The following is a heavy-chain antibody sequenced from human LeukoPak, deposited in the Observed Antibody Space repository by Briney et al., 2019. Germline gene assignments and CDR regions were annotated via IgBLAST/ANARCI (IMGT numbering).Heavy chain of an antibody. V-gene: IGHV1-69*05. Sequence: GASVKVSCKASGGTFSSYAISWVRQAPGQGLEWMGGIIPIFGTANYAQKFQGRVTITTDESTSTAYMELSSLRSEDTAVYYCARVRRYSGSYYGAFDIWGQWTMVTFSS. D-gene: IGHD1-26*01. J-gene: IGHJ3*02. CDR2: IIPIFGTA. CDR1: GGTFSSYA. CDR3: ARVRRYSGSYYGAFDI.